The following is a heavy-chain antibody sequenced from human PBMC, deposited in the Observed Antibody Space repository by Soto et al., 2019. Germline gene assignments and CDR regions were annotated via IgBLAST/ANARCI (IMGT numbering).Heavy chain of an antibody. CDR1: CYTFTSYG. CDR2: ISAYNGNT. Sequence: ASVKVSCKASCYTFTSYGIIWVRQAPGQGLEWMGWISAYNGNTNYAQKLQGRVTMTTDTSTSTAYMELRSLRSDDTAVYYCATIKVGATDFDYWGQGTLVTVSS. CDR3: ATIKVGATDFDY. V-gene: IGHV1-18*01. D-gene: IGHD1-26*01. J-gene: IGHJ4*02.